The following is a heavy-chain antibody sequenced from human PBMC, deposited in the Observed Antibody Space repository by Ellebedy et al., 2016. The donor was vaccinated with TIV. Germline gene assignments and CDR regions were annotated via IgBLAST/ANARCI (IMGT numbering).Heavy chain of an antibody. V-gene: IGHV1-18*01. D-gene: IGHD4-17*01. CDR1: GYTFTSYG. J-gene: IGHJ6*02. Sequence: AASVKVSCKASGYTFTSYGISWVRQAPGQGLEWMGWISAYNGNTNYAQKLQGRVTMTRDTSTSTVYMELRSLRSDDTAVYYCARDPGDYGDPSYYYYYGMDVWGQGTTVTVSS. CDR2: ISAYNGNT. CDR3: ARDPGDYGDPSYYYYYGMDV.